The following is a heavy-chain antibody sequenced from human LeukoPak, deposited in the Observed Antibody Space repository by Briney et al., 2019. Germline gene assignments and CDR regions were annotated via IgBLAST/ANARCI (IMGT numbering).Heavy chain of an antibody. CDR1: GGSISSGGYY. CDR2: IYYSGST. V-gene: IGHV4-61*08. D-gene: IGHD3-10*01. J-gene: IGHJ6*02. CDR3: ARYGSGSYSFGMDV. Sequence: SSETLSLTCTVSGGSISSGGYYWNWIRQHPGKGLEWMGYIYYSGSTNYNPSLKSRVTISVDTSKNQFSLKLSSVTAADTAVYYCARYGSGSYSFGMDVWGQGTTVTVSS.